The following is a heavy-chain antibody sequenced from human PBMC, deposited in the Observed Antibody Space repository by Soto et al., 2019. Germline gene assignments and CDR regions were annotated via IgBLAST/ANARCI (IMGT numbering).Heavy chain of an antibody. CDR1: GGAISTYY. D-gene: IGHD3-3*01. Sequence: PSETLSLTCTDSGGAISTYYWTWIRQPAGKGLEWIGRIYSSGSTKYNPSLQSRVTMSLDTSNNQFSLRLTSVTAADTAVYYCARGQRFSDWFDPWGQGTLVTVSS. CDR2: IYSSGST. CDR3: ARGQRFSDWFDP. V-gene: IGHV4-4*07. J-gene: IGHJ5*02.